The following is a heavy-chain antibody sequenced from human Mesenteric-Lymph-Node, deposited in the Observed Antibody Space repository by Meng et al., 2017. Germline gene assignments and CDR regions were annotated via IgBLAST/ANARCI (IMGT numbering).Heavy chain of an antibody. Sequence: QVQLVQSGAELKKPGASAKVSCKASGYTFTSYGIHWVRQAPGQGLEWMGWINVGNDKRKYSQKFQGRVTITRDTSASTAYMEVSSLRSEDTAVYYCARDRPYFDSNWFDPWGQGTLVTVSS. CDR2: INVGNDKR. CDR3: ARDRPYFDSNWFDP. J-gene: IGHJ5*02. D-gene: IGHD3-9*01. CDR1: GYTFTSYG. V-gene: IGHV1-3*01.